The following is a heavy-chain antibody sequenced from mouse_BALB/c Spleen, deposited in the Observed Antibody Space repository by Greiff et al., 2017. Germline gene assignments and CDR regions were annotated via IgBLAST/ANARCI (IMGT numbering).Heavy chain of an antibody. CDR3: ARPFITTAYYAMDY. J-gene: IGHJ4*01. V-gene: IGHV5-17*02. CDR2: ISSGSSTI. Sequence: EVKLMESGGGLVQPGGSRKLSCAASGFTFSSFGMHWVRQAPEKGLEWVAYISSGSSTIYYADTVKGRFTISRDNPKNTLFLQMTSLRSEDTAMYYCARPFITTAYYAMDYWGQGTSVTVSS. D-gene: IGHD1-1*01. CDR1: GFTFSSFG.